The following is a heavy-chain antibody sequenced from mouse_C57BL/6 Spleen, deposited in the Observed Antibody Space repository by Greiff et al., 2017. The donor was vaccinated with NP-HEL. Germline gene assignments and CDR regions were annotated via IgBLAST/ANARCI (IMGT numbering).Heavy chain of an antibody. V-gene: IGHV1-69*01. CDR2: IDPSDSYT. CDR1: GYTFTSYW. CDR3: ARGDDYPAWFAY. Sequence: QVQLKQPGAELVMPGASVKLSCKASGYTFTSYWMHWVKQRPGQGLEWIGEIDPSDSYTNYNQKFKGKSTLTVDKSSSTAYMQLSSLTSEDSAVYYCARGDDYPAWFAYWGQGTLVTVSA. J-gene: IGHJ3*01. D-gene: IGHD2-4*01.